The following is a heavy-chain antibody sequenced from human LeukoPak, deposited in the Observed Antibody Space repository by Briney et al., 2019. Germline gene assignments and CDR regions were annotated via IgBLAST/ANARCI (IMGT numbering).Heavy chain of an antibody. J-gene: IGHJ6*03. Sequence: GGSLRLSCAASGFTFSSYGMHWVRQAPGKGLEWVAIIWYDGSNKYYADSVKGRFTISRDNSKNTLYLQMNSLRAEDTAVYYCAKGPWDYDSSGYYYYYYYYMDVWGKGTTVTVSS. D-gene: IGHD3-22*01. CDR2: IWYDGSNK. CDR3: AKGPWDYDSSGYYYYYYYYMDV. CDR1: GFTFSSYG. V-gene: IGHV3-30*02.